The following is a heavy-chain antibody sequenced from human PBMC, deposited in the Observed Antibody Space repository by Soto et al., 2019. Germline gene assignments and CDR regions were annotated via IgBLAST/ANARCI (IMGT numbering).Heavy chain of an antibody. D-gene: IGHD2-8*01. V-gene: IGHV1-46*01. CDR2: INPSGGST. CDR1: GYTFTSYY. Sequence: ASVKVSCKASGYTFTSYYMHWVRQAPGQGLEWMGIINPSGGSTSYAQKFQGRVTMTRDTSTSTVYMELSSLRSEDTAIYYCARGHCTTGVCASMDVWGKGTTVTVS. J-gene: IGHJ6*03. CDR3: ARGHCTTGVCASMDV.